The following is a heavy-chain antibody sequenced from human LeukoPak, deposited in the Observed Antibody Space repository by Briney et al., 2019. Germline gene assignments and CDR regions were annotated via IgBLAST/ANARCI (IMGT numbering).Heavy chain of an antibody. CDR2: IEQDGSEK. D-gene: IGHD2-2*01. Sequence: GGSLRLSCAASGFIFENYWMNWVRQAPGKGLEWVANIEQDGSEKYYVDSVKGRFTISRDNARNSLYLQMNSLRAEDTAVYYCASLYCTHTTCYYFDYWGQGTLVSVSS. V-gene: IGHV3-7*01. CDR3: ASLYCTHTTCYYFDY. J-gene: IGHJ4*02. CDR1: GFIFENYW.